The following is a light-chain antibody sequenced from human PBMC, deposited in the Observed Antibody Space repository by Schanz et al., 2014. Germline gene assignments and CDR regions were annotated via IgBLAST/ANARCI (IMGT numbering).Light chain of an antibody. V-gene: IGKV1-39*01. CDR1: QSISSY. J-gene: IGKJ4*01. CDR2: AAS. CDR3: QQSQCPPLT. Sequence: DIQMTQSPSSLSASVGDRVTISCRASQSISSYLNWYQQKPGKAPNLLIYAASSLQSGVPSRFSGSGSGTDFSLTISSLQLEDFATYYCQQSQCPPLTFGGGTKVDSK.